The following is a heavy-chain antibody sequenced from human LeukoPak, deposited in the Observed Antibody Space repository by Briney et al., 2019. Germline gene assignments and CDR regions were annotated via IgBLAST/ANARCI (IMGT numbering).Heavy chain of an antibody. D-gene: IGHD2-15*01. V-gene: IGHV4-59*01. J-gene: IGHJ4*02. CDR1: GGSISSYY. CDR3: ARDSRPMYCSGGSCYPTFDY. CDR2: IYYSGST. Sequence: SETLSLTCTVSGGSISSYYWSWIRQPPGKGLEWIEYIYYSGSTNYNPSLKSRVTISVDTSKNQFSLKLSSVTAADTAVYYCARDSRPMYCSGGSCYPTFDYWGQGTLVTVSS.